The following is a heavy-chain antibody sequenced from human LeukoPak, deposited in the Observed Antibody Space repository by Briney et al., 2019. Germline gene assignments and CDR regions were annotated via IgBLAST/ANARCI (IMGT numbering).Heavy chain of an antibody. J-gene: IGHJ4*02. CDR2: ISAYNGNT. V-gene: IGHV1-18*01. Sequence: GASVTVSCKASGYTFINSGITWVRQAPGQGLEWMGWISAYNGNTDYAQKFQGRVTMTTDTSTTTAYTHLTSLSSDDTAVYYCARGRDKGDYWGQGTLVTVSS. CDR1: GYTFINSG. CDR3: ARGRDKGDY.